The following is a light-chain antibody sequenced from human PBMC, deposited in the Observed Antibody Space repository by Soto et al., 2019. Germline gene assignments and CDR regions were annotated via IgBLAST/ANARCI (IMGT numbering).Light chain of an antibody. Sequence: DIQMTQSPSSLSASVGDRVTITCRASQYIHTHLAWYQQKPGNSPKLLVYGASTLHSGVPSRFSASGSGTDFILTISSLQSEDVATYYCQTYDKAPWTFGPVTKVDIK. CDR1: QYIHTH. J-gene: IGKJ1*01. V-gene: IGKV1-27*01. CDR2: GAS. CDR3: QTYDKAPWT.